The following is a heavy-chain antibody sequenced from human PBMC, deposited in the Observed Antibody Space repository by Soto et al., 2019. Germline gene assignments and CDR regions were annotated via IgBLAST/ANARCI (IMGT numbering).Heavy chain of an antibody. D-gene: IGHD6-13*01. CDR3: AAGIAAAGTRRVYYYYGMDV. CDR1: GFTFTSSA. V-gene: IGHV1-58*02. CDR2: IVVGSGNT. J-gene: IGHJ6*02. Sequence: SVKVSCKASGFTFTSSAMQWVRQARGQRLEWIGWIVVGSGNTNYAQKFQERVTITRDMSTSTAYMELSSLRSEDTAVYYCAAGIAAAGTRRVYYYYGMDVWGQGTTVNVSS.